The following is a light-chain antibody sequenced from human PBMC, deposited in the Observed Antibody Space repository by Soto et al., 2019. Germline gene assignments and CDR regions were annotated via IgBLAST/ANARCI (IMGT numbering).Light chain of an antibody. V-gene: IGKV3-15*01. CDR3: QHYSNWPPT. CDR1: ESVHRN. Sequence: EVVMTQSPATLSVSPGERVTLSCRASESVHRNLAWYQQKPGQGPSLLIYYASTRATCVPDRFTGSGSGTEFTLTISSLQSEDFGVYHCQHYSNWPPTFGPGTKVEIK. CDR2: YAS. J-gene: IGKJ3*01.